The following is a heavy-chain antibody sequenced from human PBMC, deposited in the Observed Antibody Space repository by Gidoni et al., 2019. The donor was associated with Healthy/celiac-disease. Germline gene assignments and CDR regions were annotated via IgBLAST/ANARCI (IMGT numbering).Heavy chain of an antibody. CDR2: IKSKTDGGTT. Sequence: EVQLVESGGGLVKPGGSLRLSWAASGFTCSNAWMSWVRQAPGRGLEWVGRIKSKTDGGTTDYAAPVKGRFTISRDDSKNTLYLQMNSLKTEDTAVYYCTTQYCSSTSCSYLDYWGQGTLVTVSS. D-gene: IGHD2-2*01. CDR3: TTQYCSSTSCSYLDY. J-gene: IGHJ4*02. CDR1: GFTCSNAW. V-gene: IGHV3-15*01.